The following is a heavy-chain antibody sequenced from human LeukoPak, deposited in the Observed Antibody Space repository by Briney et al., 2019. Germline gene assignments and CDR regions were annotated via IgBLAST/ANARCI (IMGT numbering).Heavy chain of an antibody. D-gene: IGHD6-19*01. V-gene: IGHV4-31*03. CDR1: GGSISSGGYY. J-gene: IGHJ4*02. CDR3: ARNGHSSGWYYFDY. Sequence: SETLSLTCTVSGGSISSGGYYWSWLRQHPGKGLEWIGYIYYSGSTYYNPSLKSRVTISVDTSKNQFSLKLSSVTAADTAVYYCARNGHSSGWYYFDYWGQGTLVTVSS. CDR2: IYYSGST.